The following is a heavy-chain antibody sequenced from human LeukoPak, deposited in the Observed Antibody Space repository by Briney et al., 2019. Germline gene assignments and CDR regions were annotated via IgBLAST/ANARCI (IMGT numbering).Heavy chain of an antibody. CDR2: IYYSGST. J-gene: IGHJ3*02. V-gene: IGHV4-59*01. D-gene: IGHD3-10*01. CDR1: GGSISSYY. CDR3: ARERTMVQGVIPGAAFDI. Sequence: SETLSLTCTVSGGSISSYYWSWIRQPPGKGLEWIGYIYYSGSTNYNPSLKSRVTISVDTSKNQFSLKLSSVTAADTAVYYCARERTMVQGVIPGAAFDIWGQGTMVTVSS.